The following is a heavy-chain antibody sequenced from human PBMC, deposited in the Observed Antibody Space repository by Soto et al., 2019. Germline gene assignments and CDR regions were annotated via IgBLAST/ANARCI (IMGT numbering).Heavy chain of an antibody. V-gene: IGHV3-30*18. D-gene: IGHD3-3*02. CDR3: AKDLKPLSPDSYFDY. Sequence: QVQLVESGGGVVQPGRSLRLSCAASEFTFRSYGMHWVRQAPGKGLEWVARISYDGSEKHFADSVKGRFTISRDNVKNTLFLQMHSLRAEDTAVYYCAKDLKPLSPDSYFDYWGQGTLVSVSS. CDR2: ISYDGSEK. J-gene: IGHJ4*02. CDR1: EFTFRSYG.